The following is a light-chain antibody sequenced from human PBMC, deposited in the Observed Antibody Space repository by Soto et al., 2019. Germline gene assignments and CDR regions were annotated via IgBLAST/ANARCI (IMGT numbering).Light chain of an antibody. CDR3: QHYRRNTWS. Sequence: DIQMTQSPSTLSASVGGRVTITCRASQSVGTWVAWYQQKPGKAPKLLIYGASNLESGVPSRFSGSGSGTEFTLTITTLQPDDFATYFCQHYRRNTWSFGPRTKV. CDR2: GAS. J-gene: IGKJ1*01. CDR1: QSVGTW. V-gene: IGKV1-5*01.